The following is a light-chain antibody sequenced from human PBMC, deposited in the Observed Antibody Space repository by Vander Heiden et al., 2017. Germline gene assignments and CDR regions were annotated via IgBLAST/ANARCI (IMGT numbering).Light chain of an antibody. CDR2: DAS. J-gene: IGKJ1*01. CDR1: QYSSSW. CDR3: QQTENFPVA. Sequence: DIQMTQSPSFVSAFVGDRVTIRCRASQYSSSWLAWYQQKPGEAPKLLISDASRLQDAVPPRFSGSGSGTEFTLTISSLQPEDSASYYCQQTENFPVAFGQGTKVEVK. V-gene: IGKV1-12*01.